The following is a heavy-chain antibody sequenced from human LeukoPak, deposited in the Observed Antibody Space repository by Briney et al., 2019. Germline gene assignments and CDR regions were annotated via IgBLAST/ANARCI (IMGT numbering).Heavy chain of an antibody. V-gene: IGHV1-24*01. CDR2: FDPEDGET. Sequence: ASVKVSCKVSGYTLTELSMHRVRQAPGKGLEWMGGFDPEDGETIYAQKFQGRVTMTEDTSTDTAYMELSSLRSEDTAVYYCATEGKIVRGVYTDYWGQGTLVTVSS. CDR1: GYTLTELS. D-gene: IGHD3-10*02. J-gene: IGHJ4*02. CDR3: ATEGKIVRGVYTDY.